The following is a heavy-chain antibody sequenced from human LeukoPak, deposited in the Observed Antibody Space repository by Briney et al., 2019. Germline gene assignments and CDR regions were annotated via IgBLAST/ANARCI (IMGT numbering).Heavy chain of an antibody. CDR3: ARQRTEDSSGYLDWFDP. J-gene: IGHJ5*02. CDR2: ISAYNGNT. Sequence: WASVKVSCKASGYTFTSCGISWVRQAPGQGLEWMGWISAYNGNTNYAQKLQGRVTMTTDTSTSTAYMELRSLRSDDTAVYYCARQRTEDSSGYLDWFDPWGQGTLVTVSS. D-gene: IGHD3-22*01. CDR1: GYTFTSCG. V-gene: IGHV1-18*01.